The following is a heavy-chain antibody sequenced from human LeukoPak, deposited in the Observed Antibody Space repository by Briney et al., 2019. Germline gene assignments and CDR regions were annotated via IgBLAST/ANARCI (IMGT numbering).Heavy chain of an antibody. D-gene: IGHD4-23*01. CDR1: GYSFTTYW. Sequence: GESLKISCKGSGYSFTTYWVGWLRQMPGKGLEWMGTIYPGDSDTRYSPSFQGQVTISADKSISTAYLQWSSLKASDTAMYYCASSTGYGGNSMFAYWGQGTLVTVSS. CDR2: IYPGDSDT. V-gene: IGHV5-51*01. J-gene: IGHJ4*02. CDR3: ASSTGYGGNSMFAY.